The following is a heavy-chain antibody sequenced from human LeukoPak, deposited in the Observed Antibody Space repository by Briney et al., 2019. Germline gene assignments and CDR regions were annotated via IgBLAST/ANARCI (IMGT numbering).Heavy chain of an antibody. CDR2: IRYDGSNK. CDR3: AKQGRIAASKAYVDDALDI. J-gene: IGHJ3*02. V-gene: IGHV3-30*02. Sequence: PGGSLRLSCAASGFTFSSYGMHWVRQAPGKGLEWVAFIRYDGSNKYYADSVKGRFTISRDNSKNTLYLQMNSLRAEDTAVYYCAKQGRIAASKAYVDDALDIWGQGTMVTVSS. CDR1: GFTFSSYG. D-gene: IGHD6-25*01.